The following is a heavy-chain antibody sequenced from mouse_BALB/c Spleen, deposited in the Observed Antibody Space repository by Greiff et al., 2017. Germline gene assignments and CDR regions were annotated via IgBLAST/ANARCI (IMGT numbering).Heavy chain of an antibody. CDR2: ISSGGSYT. V-gene: IGHV5-6*01. J-gene: IGHJ4*01. CDR1: GFTFSSYG. CDR3: ARHRGGNYDPYAMDY. D-gene: IGHD2-1*01. Sequence: EVQVVESGGDLVKPGGSLKLSCAASGFTFSSYGMSWVRQTPDKRLEWVATISSGGSYTYYPDSVKGRFTISRDNAKNTLYLQMSSLKSEDTAMYYCARHRGGNYDPYAMDYWGQGTSVTVSS.